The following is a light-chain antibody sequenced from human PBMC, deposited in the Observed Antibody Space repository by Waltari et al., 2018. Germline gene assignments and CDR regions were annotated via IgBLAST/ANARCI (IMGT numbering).Light chain of an antibody. CDR2: QDT. J-gene: IGLJ2*01. Sequence: SYELTQPPSVSVSPGPTARIPCSGDHLGNKYVSWYKQKPGQSPVLIISQDTKRPSGIPERLSVSNSGNTATLTISGTQVMDEGDYYCQAWDTISAGLGGGTKLTVL. CDR1: HLGNKY. CDR3: QAWDTISAG. V-gene: IGLV3-1*01.